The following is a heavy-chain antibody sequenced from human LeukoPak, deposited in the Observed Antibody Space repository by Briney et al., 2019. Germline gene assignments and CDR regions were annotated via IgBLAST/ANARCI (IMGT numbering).Heavy chain of an antibody. CDR1: GYTFTSYG. V-gene: IGHV1-18*01. D-gene: IGHD6-13*01. J-gene: IGHJ4*02. CDR3: ASYSSSWYTFDY. CDR2: ISAYNGNT. Sequence: ASVRVSCKASGYTFTSYGISWVRQAPGQGLEWMEWISAYNGNTNYAQKLQGRVTMTTDTSTSTAYMELRSLRSDDTAVYYCASYSSSWYTFDYWGQGTLVTVSS.